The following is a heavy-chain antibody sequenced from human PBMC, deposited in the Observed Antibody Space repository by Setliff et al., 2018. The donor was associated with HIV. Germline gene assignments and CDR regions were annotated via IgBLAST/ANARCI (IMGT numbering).Heavy chain of an antibody. D-gene: IGHD3-10*01. V-gene: IGHV4-59*11. CDR3: ARGGSGSYYGAFDI. J-gene: IGHJ3*02. CDR2: IYYSGST. Sequence: SETLSLTCTVSGGSISSHYWSWIRQPPGKGLEWIGSIYYSGSTNYNPSLKSRVTISVDTSKNKFSLKLSSVTAADTAVYYCARGGSGSYYGAFDIWGQGTMVTVSS. CDR1: GGSISSHY.